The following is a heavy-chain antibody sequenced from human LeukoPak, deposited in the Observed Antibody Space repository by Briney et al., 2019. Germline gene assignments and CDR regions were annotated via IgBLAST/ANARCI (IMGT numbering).Heavy chain of an antibody. CDR1: GFTFSSYS. Sequence: GGSLRLSCAASGFTFSSYSMNWVRQAPGKGLEWVSSISSSSSYIYYADSVKGRFTISRDNAKNSLYLQMNSLRAEDTAVYYCARKGGSTPNDAFDIWGQGTMVTVSS. CDR2: ISSSSSYI. CDR3: ARKGGSTPNDAFDI. J-gene: IGHJ3*02. V-gene: IGHV3-21*01. D-gene: IGHD2-15*01.